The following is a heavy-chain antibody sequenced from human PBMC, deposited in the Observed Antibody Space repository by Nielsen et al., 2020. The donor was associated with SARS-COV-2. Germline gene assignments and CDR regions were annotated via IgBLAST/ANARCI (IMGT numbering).Heavy chain of an antibody. J-gene: IGHJ4*02. V-gene: IGHV5-51*01. CDR1: GYSFTSYW. CDR2: IYPGDSDT. D-gene: IGHD3-22*01. CDR3: ATNYDSSGSNFDY. Sequence: GESLKISCKGSGYSFTSYWIGWVRQMPGKGLEWMGIIYPGDSDTRYSPSFQGQVTISADKSISTAYLQWSSLKASDTAMYYCATNYDSSGSNFDYWGQGTLVTVSS.